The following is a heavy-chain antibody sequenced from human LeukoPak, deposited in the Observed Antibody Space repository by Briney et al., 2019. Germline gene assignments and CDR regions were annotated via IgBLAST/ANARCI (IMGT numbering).Heavy chain of an antibody. J-gene: IGHJ4*02. CDR2: ISGSGGSI. Sequence: GGSLGLSCAASGFTFSSYAMSWVRQAPGKGLEWVSAISGSGGSIYYADSVKGRFTISRDNSKNTLYLQMNSLRAEETAVYYCAKRGSFPPGMIVVLYYFDYWGQGTLVTVSS. CDR3: AKRGSFPPGMIVVLYYFDY. V-gene: IGHV3-23*01. D-gene: IGHD3-22*01. CDR1: GFTFSSYA.